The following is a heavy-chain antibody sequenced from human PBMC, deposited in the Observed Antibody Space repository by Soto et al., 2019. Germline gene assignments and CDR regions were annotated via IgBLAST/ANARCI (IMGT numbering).Heavy chain of an antibody. CDR3: AKVSLGALTFTDYYYYGLDV. V-gene: IGHV3-23*01. CDR1: GFTFSTYA. J-gene: IGHJ6*02. D-gene: IGHD1-26*01. Sequence: GGALRLSCAASGFTFSTYAMNWVRQAPGKGLEWVSAISGGGGSTYYADSVKGRVTISRDNSKNTLYLQMNSLRAEDTAVYYCAKVSLGALTFTDYYYYGLDVWGQGTTVTVSS. CDR2: ISGGGGST.